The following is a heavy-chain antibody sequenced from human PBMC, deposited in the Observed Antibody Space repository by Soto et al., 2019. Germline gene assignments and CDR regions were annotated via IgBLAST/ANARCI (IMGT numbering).Heavy chain of an antibody. CDR1: GSSFTNYG. D-gene: IGHD6-19*01. V-gene: IGHV1-18*01. CDR2: ISAYNGDT. J-gene: IGHJ6*03. CDR3: ARDRGVAPPVAGNTHYYYYMDV. Sequence: QDQLVQSGGEVKKPGASVKVSCKASGSSFTNYGITWVRQAPGQGFEWMGWISAYNGDTNYAQKPQGRVTMTTDASTSTAYLELRSLRSDDTAVYYCARDRGVAPPVAGNTHYYYYMDVWGKGTTVTVSS.